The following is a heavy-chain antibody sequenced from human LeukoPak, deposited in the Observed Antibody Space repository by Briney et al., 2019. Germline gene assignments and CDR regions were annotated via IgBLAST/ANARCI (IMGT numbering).Heavy chain of an antibody. Sequence: GGSLRLSCAASGFTFSDYYMSWIRQAPGKGLEWVSYISSSGSTIYYADSVKGRFTISRDNAKNSLYLQMNSLRAEDTAVYYCARELHRDYYDTSGYFDYWDQGTLVTVSS. CDR2: ISSSGSTI. CDR3: ARELHRDYYDTSGYFDY. D-gene: IGHD3-22*01. J-gene: IGHJ4*02. CDR1: GFTFSDYY. V-gene: IGHV3-11*01.